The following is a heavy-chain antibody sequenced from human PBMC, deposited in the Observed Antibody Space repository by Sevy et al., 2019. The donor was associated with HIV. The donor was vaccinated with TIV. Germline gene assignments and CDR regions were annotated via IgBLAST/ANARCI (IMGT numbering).Heavy chain of an antibody. J-gene: IGHJ4*02. Sequence: GGSLRLSCAASGFTFDDYAMHWVRQAPGKGLEWVSGISWNSGSIGYADSVKGRFTISRDNAKNSLYLQMNSLRAEDTALYYCATDSGYWGQGTLVTVSS. CDR2: ISWNSGSI. V-gene: IGHV3-9*01. CDR1: GFTFDDYA. CDR3: ATDSGY.